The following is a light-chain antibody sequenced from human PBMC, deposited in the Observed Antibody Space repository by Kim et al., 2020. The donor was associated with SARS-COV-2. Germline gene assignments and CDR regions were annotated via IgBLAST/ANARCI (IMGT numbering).Light chain of an antibody. CDR2: GAS. Sequence: IVLTQSPGTLSLSLGERATLSCRASQSVDSNYLAWYQHKPGQAPRLLMYGASSRATGIPDRFSGSGSGTDFTLTISRLEPEDFAVYYCQQYAGSPRTFGQGTKVDIK. CDR3: QQYAGSPRT. V-gene: IGKV3-20*01. J-gene: IGKJ1*01. CDR1: QSVDSNY.